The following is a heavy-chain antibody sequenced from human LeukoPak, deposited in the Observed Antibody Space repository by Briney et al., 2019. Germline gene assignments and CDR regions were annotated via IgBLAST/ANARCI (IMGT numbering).Heavy chain of an antibody. CDR3: AKPRTIAVPGRSGFDY. J-gene: IGHJ4*02. CDR2: ISYDGSNK. Sequence: GRSLRLSCAASGFTFSSYGMHWVRQAPGKGLEWVAGISYDGSNKYYADSVKGRFTISRDNSKNTLYLQMNSLRAEDTAVYYCAKPRTIAVPGRSGFDYWGQGTLVTVSS. CDR1: GFTFSSYG. D-gene: IGHD6-13*01. V-gene: IGHV3-30*18.